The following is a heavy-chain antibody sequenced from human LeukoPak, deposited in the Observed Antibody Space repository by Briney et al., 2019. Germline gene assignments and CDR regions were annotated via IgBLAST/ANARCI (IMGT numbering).Heavy chain of an antibody. V-gene: IGHV3-23*01. Sequence: GGSLRLSCAASGFTFSNYDISWVRQAPGKGLEWVSAISSSGGSTYYADTVKGRFTLSRDNSKNMVYLQMSSLRGEDTALYYCAKDQSSGTYVDNWGQGTLVTVSS. D-gene: IGHD1-26*01. CDR1: GFTFSNYD. CDR3: AKDQSSGTYVDN. J-gene: IGHJ4*02. CDR2: ISSSGGST.